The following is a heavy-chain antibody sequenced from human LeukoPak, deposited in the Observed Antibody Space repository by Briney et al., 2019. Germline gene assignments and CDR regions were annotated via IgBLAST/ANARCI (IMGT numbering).Heavy chain of an antibody. V-gene: IGHV4-59*01. CDR2: IYYSGST. CDR1: GGCISSYY. J-gene: IGHJ4*02. CDR3: ARAYSSSWYYFEY. Sequence: SETLSLTCTVSGGCISSYYWSWIRQPPGKGLEWIGYIYYSGSTNYNPSLKSRVTISVDTSKNQFSLKLSSVTAADTAVYYCARAYSSSWYYFEYWGQGTLVTVSS. D-gene: IGHD6-13*01.